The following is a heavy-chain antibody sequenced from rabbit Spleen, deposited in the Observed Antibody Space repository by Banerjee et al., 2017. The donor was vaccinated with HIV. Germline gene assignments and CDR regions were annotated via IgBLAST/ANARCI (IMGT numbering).Heavy chain of an antibody. V-gene: IGHV1S40*01. CDR3: ARDLDGVIGWNFGW. CDR1: RVSFSSSSY. D-gene: IGHD1-1*01. J-gene: IGHJ4*01. CDR2: IEGGSSGIT. Sequence: QSLEESGGDLVKPGASLTLTCTASRVSFSSSSYMCWVRQAPGKGLEWITCIEGGSSGITYYASWVNGRFSISRENAQNTVFLQMTSLTAADTATYFCARDLDGVIGWNFGWWGPGT.